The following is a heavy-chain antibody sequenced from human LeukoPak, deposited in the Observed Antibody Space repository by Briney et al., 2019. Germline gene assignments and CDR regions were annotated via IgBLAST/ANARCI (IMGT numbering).Heavy chain of an antibody. V-gene: IGHV1-46*01. CDR1: GYTFTSYD. D-gene: IGHD5-18*01. CDR3: ARGRGQLWRYNDY. CDR2: INPSGGST. J-gene: IGHJ4*02. Sequence: ASVKVSCKASGYTFTSYDINWVRQAPGQGLEWMGIINPSGGSTSYAQKFQGRVTMTRDTSTSTVYMELSSLRSEDTAVYYCARGRGQLWRYNDYWGQGTLVTVSS.